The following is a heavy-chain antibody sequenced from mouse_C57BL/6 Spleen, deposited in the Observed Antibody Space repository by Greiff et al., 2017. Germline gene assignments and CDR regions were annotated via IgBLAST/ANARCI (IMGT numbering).Heavy chain of an antibody. J-gene: IGHJ3*01. CDR1: GYTFTSYW. V-gene: IGHV1-69*01. Sequence: QVQLQQPGAELVMPGASVKLSCKASGYTFTSYWMHWVKQRPGQGLEWIGEIDPSDSYTNYNQKFKGKSTLTVDKSSSTAYMQLSSLTSEDSAVYYCATGDYGSRSWFAYWGQGTLVTVSA. D-gene: IGHD1-1*01. CDR3: ATGDYGSRSWFAY. CDR2: IDPSDSYT.